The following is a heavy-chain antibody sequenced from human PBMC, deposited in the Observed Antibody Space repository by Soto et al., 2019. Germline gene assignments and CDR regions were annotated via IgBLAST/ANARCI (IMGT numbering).Heavy chain of an antibody. J-gene: IGHJ4*02. CDR3: ARHVHSSGNEAFDY. D-gene: IGHD1-1*01. V-gene: IGHV4-59*08. Sequence: SETLSLTCAVSGDSISGSYWSWIRQPPGKGLKWIGFIHYTGRTSYNPSLKSRITVSLDKSKNQFSLSLSSATAADTAVYYCARHVHSSGNEAFDYWGQGTLVTGS. CDR2: IHYTGRT. CDR1: GDSISGSY.